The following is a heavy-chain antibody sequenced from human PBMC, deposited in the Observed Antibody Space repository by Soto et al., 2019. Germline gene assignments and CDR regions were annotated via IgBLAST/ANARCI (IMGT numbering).Heavy chain of an antibody. CDR3: ASAGYSSSWNAEYFQH. D-gene: IGHD6-13*01. CDR1: GYTFTSYG. Sequence: ASVKVSCTASGYTFTSYGISWVRQAPGQGLEWMGWISAYNGNTNYAQKLQGRVTMTTDTSTSTAYMELRSLRSDDTAVYYCASAGYSSSWNAEYFQHWGQGTLVTVSS. V-gene: IGHV1-18*01. CDR2: ISAYNGNT. J-gene: IGHJ1*01.